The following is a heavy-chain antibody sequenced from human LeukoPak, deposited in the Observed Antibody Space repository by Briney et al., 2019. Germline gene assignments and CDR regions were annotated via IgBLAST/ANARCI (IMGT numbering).Heavy chain of an antibody. Sequence: SRTLSLTCTVSGGSISSGSYHWSWIRPPAGKGLEWIGRICTSGSTNYNPSLKSRVTISVDTSKNQFSLKLRSVTAADTALYYCARLLHDSRGYYYFDYWGQGILVTVSS. CDR2: ICTSGST. CDR1: GGSISSGSYH. D-gene: IGHD3-22*01. CDR3: ARLLHDSRGYYYFDY. V-gene: IGHV4-61*02. J-gene: IGHJ4*02.